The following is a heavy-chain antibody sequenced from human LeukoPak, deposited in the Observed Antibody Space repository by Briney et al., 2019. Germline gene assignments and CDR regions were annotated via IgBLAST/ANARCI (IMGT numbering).Heavy chain of an antibody. CDR3: ARGCYYGSGNDFRFDP. CDR2: IHYTGST. Sequence: SETLSLTCTVSGCSISSYYWSWIRQSPGKGLECIGYIHYTGSTNYNPSLKSRVTISVETSKNQFSLKLKSVTAADTAVYYCARGCYYGSGNDFRFDPWGQGTLVTVSS. V-gene: IGHV4-59*01. D-gene: IGHD3-10*01. CDR1: GCSISSYY. J-gene: IGHJ5*02.